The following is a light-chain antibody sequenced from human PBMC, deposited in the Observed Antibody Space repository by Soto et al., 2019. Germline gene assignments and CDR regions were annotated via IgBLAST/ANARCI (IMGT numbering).Light chain of an antibody. J-gene: IGKJ5*01. CDR2: GAS. CDR3: QQRSDWPPT. CDR1: QSVSNNY. Sequence: ELVLTQSPGTLSPSPGERATLSCRASQSVSNNYLAWYQQKPGQAPRLLIYGASNRATGIPDRFSGSGSGTDFTLTISSLEPEDFAVYFCQQRSDWPPTFGQGTRLEIK. V-gene: IGKV3D-20*02.